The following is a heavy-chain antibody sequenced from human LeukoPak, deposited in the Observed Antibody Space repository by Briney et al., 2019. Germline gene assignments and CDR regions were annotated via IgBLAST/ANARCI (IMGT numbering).Heavy chain of an antibody. D-gene: IGHD6-13*01. CDR1: GYIFASYG. J-gene: IGHJ6*03. CDR2: IIPIFGTA. CDR3: ARELAAAALGGVFVYYYMDV. Sequence: GASVKVSCKASGYIFASYGISWVRQAPGQGLEWMGRIIPIFGTANYAQKFQGRVTITTDESTSTASMELSSLRSEDPAVYYCARELAAAALGGVFVYYYMDVWGKGTTVTVSS. V-gene: IGHV1-69*05.